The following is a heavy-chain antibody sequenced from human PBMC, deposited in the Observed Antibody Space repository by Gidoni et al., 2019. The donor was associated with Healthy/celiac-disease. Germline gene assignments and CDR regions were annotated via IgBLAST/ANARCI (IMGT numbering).Heavy chain of an antibody. J-gene: IGHJ4*02. V-gene: IGHV3-9*01. Sequence: EVQLVESGGGLVQPGRSLRLSCAASGFTFDDYAMHWVRQAPGKGLEWVSGISWNSGSIGYADSVKGRFTISRDNAKNSLYLQMNSLRAEDTALYYCAKGFGSSWYGPFDYWGQGTLVTVSS. CDR1: GFTFDDYA. D-gene: IGHD6-13*01. CDR3: AKGFGSSWYGPFDY. CDR2: ISWNSGSI.